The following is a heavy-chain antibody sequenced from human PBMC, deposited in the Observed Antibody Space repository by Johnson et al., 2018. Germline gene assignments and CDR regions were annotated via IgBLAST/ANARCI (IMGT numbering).Heavy chain of an antibody. CDR1: GFTFSSFA. CDR3: AKEGGAYDFWSGYAFDI. Sequence: VQLVESGGGLVQPGGSLRLSCAASGFTFSSFAMSWVRQAPGKGLEWVSAISGSGGSTYYADSVKGRFTISRDNSKNTLNLQMNSLRAEDTAVSYCAKEGGAYDFWSGYAFDIWGQGTMVTVSS. CDR2: ISGSGGST. J-gene: IGHJ3*02. D-gene: IGHD3-3*01. V-gene: IGHV3-23*04.